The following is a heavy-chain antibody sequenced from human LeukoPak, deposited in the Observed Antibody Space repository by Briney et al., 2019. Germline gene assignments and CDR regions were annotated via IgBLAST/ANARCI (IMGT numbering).Heavy chain of an antibody. CDR3: AKDRTFHSDFSAYYFSPPLQQY. D-gene: IGHD3-22*01. Sequence: PGGSLRLSCEASGFTFRSYAMSWVRQAPGKGLEWVSSIFGTTGTTYYADSVKGRVTISRDNSRNMVYLQMNSLRAEDTAVYYCAKDRTFHSDFSAYYFSPPLQQYWGQGTLVTVSS. CDR2: IFGTTGTT. J-gene: IGHJ4*02. V-gene: IGHV3-23*01. CDR1: GFTFRSYA.